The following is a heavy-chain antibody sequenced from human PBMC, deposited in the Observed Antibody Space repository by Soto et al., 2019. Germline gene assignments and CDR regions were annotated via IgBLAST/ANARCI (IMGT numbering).Heavy chain of an antibody. V-gene: IGHV3-23*01. CDR3: AKGTAAAGAVDFDY. Sequence: EVQLLESGGGLVQPGGSLRLSCAASGFTFSSYAMSWVRQAPGKGLQWVSAISGSGGSTYYADSVKGRFTISRDNSKNTLDLQMNSLRAEDTAVYYCAKGTAAAGAVDFDYWGQGTLVTVSS. CDR1: GFTFSSYA. CDR2: ISGSGGST. D-gene: IGHD6-13*01. J-gene: IGHJ4*02.